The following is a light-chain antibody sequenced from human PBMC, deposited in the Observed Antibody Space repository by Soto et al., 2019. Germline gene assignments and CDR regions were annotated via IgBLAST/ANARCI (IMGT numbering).Light chain of an antibody. J-gene: IGKJ1*01. Sequence: DIQMTQSPSTLSASVGDRVTITFLASQTISSLLAWYQQKPGKAPKILIYNASTLKSGVPSRFSGSGSGTEFPLTISSLQPDDFATYYCQHYNSYSEAFGQGTKVDI. CDR3: QHYNSYSEA. CDR1: QTISSL. CDR2: NAS. V-gene: IGKV1-5*03.